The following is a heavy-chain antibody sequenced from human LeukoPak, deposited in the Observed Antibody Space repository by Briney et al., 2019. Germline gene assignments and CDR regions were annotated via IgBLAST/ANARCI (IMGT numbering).Heavy chain of an antibody. D-gene: IGHD3-22*01. J-gene: IGHJ4*02. CDR3: ARDRYYYDSSGYYYIDY. Sequence: SETLSLTCTVSGGSISSSSYYWGWIRQPAGKGLEWIGRIHTSGSTNYNPSLKSRVTMSGDTSKNQFSLKLSSVTAADTAVYYCARDRYYYDSSGYYYIDYWGQGTLVTVSS. V-gene: IGHV4-61*02. CDR1: GGSISSSSYY. CDR2: IHTSGST.